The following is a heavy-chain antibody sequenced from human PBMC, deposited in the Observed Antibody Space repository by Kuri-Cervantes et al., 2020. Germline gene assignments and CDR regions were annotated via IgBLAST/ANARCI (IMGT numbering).Heavy chain of an antibody. CDR3: ARVLTSHYYDSSGSFSVYYYGMDV. J-gene: IGHJ6*02. CDR1: GGSISSSNW. D-gene: IGHD3-22*01. Sequence: SETLSLTCAVSGGSISSSNWWSWVRQPPGKGLEWIGEIYHSGSTNYNPSLKSRVTISVDKSKNQSSLKLSSVTAADTAVYYCARVLTSHYYDSSGSFSVYYYGMDVWGQGTTVTVSS. CDR2: IYHSGST. V-gene: IGHV4-4*02.